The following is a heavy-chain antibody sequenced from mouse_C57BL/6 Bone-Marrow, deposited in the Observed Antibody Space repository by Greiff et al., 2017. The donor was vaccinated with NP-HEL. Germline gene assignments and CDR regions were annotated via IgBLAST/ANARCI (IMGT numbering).Heavy chain of an antibody. D-gene: IGHD1-1*01. V-gene: IGHV1-82*01. CDR3: ARPHYYGSSYQYYFDY. Sequence: VQLQQSGPELVKPGASVKISCKASGYAFSSSWMNWVKQRPGKGLEWIGRIYPGDGDTNYNGKFKGKATLTADKSSITSYMQLSSLTSEVSAVYFCARPHYYGSSYQYYFDYWGQGTTLTVSS. CDR2: IYPGDGDT. CDR1: GYAFSSSW. J-gene: IGHJ2*01.